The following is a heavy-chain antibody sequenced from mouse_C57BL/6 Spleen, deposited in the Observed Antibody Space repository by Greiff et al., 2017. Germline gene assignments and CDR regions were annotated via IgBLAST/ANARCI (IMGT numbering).Heavy chain of an antibody. Sequence: QVQLQQSGAELVRPGASVTLSCKASGYTFTDYEMHWVKQTPVHGLEWIGAIDPETGGTAYNQKFKGKAILTADKSSSTAYMELRSLTSEDSAIYYCTRGGYDPYYAMDYWGQEASVTVSS. D-gene: IGHD2-3*01. CDR2: IDPETGGT. V-gene: IGHV1-15*01. J-gene: IGHJ4*01. CDR3: TRGGYDPYYAMDY. CDR1: GYTFTDYE.